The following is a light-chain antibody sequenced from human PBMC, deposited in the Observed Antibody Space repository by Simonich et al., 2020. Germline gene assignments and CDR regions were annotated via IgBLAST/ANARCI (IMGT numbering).Light chain of an antibody. Sequence: QSVLTQPPSASGTPGQRVTISCSGSSSNIGSNYVYWYQQLPGTAPKLLLYRNNQRPSGVPDRFSGSKSGTSASRAISGLRSEDEADYYCAAWDDSLSGVVFGGGTKLTVL. CDR3: AAWDDSLSGVV. CDR1: SSNIGSNY. CDR2: RNN. V-gene: IGLV1-47*01. J-gene: IGLJ2*01.